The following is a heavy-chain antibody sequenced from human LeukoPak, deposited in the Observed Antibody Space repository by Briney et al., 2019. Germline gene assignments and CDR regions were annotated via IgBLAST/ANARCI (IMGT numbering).Heavy chain of an antibody. CDR3: AREAPGVVPAAWNYYYYMDV. Sequence: GGSLGLSCAASGFTFSSYWMSWVRQAPGKGLEWVANIKQDGSEKYYVDSVKGRFTISRDNAKNSLYLQMNSLRAEDTAVYYCAREAPGVVPAAWNYYYYMDVWGKGTTVTVSS. CDR2: IKQDGSEK. D-gene: IGHD2-2*01. CDR1: GFTFSSYW. J-gene: IGHJ6*03. V-gene: IGHV3-7*01.